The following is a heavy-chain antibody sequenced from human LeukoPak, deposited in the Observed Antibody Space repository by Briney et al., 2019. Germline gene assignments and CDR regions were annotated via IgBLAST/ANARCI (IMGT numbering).Heavy chain of an antibody. D-gene: IGHD3-10*01. CDR2: ISGSGGST. J-gene: IGHJ4*02. CDR3: AKGDYGSGTYYDH. Sequence: PGGSLRLSCAASGFTFSTYAMSWVRQAPGKGLEWVSDISGSGGSTYYADSVKGRFVISRDNSKNTLYLQMNSLRAEDTAVYYCAKGDYGSGTYYDHWGQGTLVTVTS. V-gene: IGHV3-23*01. CDR1: GFTFSTYA.